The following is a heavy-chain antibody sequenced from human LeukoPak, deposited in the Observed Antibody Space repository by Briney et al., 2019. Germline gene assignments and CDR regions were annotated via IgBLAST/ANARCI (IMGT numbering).Heavy chain of an antibody. D-gene: IGHD3-22*01. CDR1: GFTFSSYA. Sequence: GGSLRLSCAASGFTFSSYAMHWVRQAPGKGLEWVAVISYDGSNKYYADSVKGRFTISRDNSKNTLYLQMNSLRAEDTALYYCAKALQGLYDSSGYYSHWGQGTLVTVSS. CDR3: AKALQGLYDSSGYYSH. CDR2: ISYDGSNK. J-gene: IGHJ4*02. V-gene: IGHV3-30*04.